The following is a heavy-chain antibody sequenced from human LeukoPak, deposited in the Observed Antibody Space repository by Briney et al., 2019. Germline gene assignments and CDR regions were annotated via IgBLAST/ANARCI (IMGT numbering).Heavy chain of an antibody. CDR3: ARLLGGYYYYMDV. D-gene: IGHD3-16*01. CDR2: IYYSGST. V-gene: IGHV4-59*01. Sequence: SETLSLTCTVSGGSISSYYWSWIRQPPGKGLEWIGYIYYSGSTNYNPSLKSRVTFSVDTSKNQFSLKLSSVTAADTAVYYCARLLGGYYYYMDVWGKGTTVTVSS. J-gene: IGHJ6*03. CDR1: GGSISSYY.